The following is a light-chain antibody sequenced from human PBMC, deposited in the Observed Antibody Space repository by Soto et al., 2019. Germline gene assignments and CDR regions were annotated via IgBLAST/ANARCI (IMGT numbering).Light chain of an antibody. CDR3: QQYNSYSWS. CDR1: QSISSW. V-gene: IGKV1-5*01. Sequence: DIQMTQSPSTLSASVGDRVIITCRTSQSISSWLAWYQQKPGKAPKLLIYDASSLESGVPSRFSCSGSGTEFTLTISSLQPDDFATYYCQQYNSYSWSFGQGTKVDIK. J-gene: IGKJ1*01. CDR2: DAS.